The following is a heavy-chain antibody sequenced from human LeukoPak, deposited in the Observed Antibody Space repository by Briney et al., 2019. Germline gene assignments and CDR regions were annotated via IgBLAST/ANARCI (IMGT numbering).Heavy chain of an antibody. CDR1: GGSCSDYS. CDR3: VRSGYDYDWFDP. CDR2: IIAILDTA. J-gene: IGHJ5*02. V-gene: IGHV1-69*08. Sequence: PRASVKVSCKAFGGSCSDYSISWVRQAPGQGLEWMGRIIAILDTAHYAQKFQGRFTITADKSTTTVYMELSSLRSDDTAVYYCVRSGYDYDWFDPWGQGTLVTVSS. D-gene: IGHD5-12*01.